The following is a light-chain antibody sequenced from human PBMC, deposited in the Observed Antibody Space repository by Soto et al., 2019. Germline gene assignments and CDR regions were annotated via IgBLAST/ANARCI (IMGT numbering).Light chain of an antibody. CDR2: ANI. Sequence: QSVLTQPPSVSGAPGQGVTISCTGSTSNIGSGYDVPWYQQVPGLAPKLLIYANINRPSGVPDRFSGSKSGTSASLAITGLQAEDEADYYCRSYDNSLSGWVFGGGTKLTVL. J-gene: IGLJ2*01. V-gene: IGLV1-40*01. CDR1: TSNIGSGYD. CDR3: RSYDNSLSGWV.